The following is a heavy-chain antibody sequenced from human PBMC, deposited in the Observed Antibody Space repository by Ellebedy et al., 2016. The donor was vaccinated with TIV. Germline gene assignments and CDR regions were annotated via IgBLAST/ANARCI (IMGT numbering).Heavy chain of an antibody. V-gene: IGHV3-23*01. CDR3: ATRGHSIGWFAD. D-gene: IGHD3-22*01. CDR2: ISGRGGST. J-gene: IGHJ5*02. Sequence: GESLKISCATSGFIFSDYAINWVRQPPGKGLEWVSTISGRGGSTFAADSVKGRFTISRDFSKRTVYLQMNSLRVEDTAVYFCATRGHSIGWFADWGQGTLVTVPS. CDR1: GFIFSDYA.